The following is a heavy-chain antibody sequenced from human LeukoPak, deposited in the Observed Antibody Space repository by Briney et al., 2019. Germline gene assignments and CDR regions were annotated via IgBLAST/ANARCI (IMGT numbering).Heavy chain of an antibody. CDR3: AKPGSGYGSGRHYFDP. D-gene: IGHD3-22*01. V-gene: IGHV3-23*01. J-gene: IGHJ5*02. Sequence: GGSLRLFCAASGFTFSNYVLSWVRQAPGKGLEWVSGISDSGTGTYFADSVKGRFTISRDNSKNTLYLQMNSLRAEDTAVYYGAKPGSGYGSGRHYFDPWGQGTLVTVSS. CDR2: ISDSGTGT. CDR1: GFTFSNYV.